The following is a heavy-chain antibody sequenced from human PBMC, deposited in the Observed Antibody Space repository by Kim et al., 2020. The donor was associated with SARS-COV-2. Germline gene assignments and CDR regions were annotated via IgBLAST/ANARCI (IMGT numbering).Heavy chain of an antibody. J-gene: IGHJ6*02. CDR2: IYFSGST. CDR3: ARLEGYSSPKYSMEV. CDR1: GGSISNYF. V-gene: IGHV4-59*08. Sequence: SETLSLTCTVSGGSISNYFWTWIRQPPGKGLEWIAYIYFSGSTWYNPTLKSRVTMSVDTSKNQFSLNLSSVTAADTAVYYCARLEGYSSPKYSMEVLGQG. D-gene: IGHD6-13*01.